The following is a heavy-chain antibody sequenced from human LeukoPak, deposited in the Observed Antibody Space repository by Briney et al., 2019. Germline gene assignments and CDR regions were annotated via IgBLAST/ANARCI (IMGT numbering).Heavy chain of an antibody. J-gene: IGHJ4*02. Sequence: ASVKVSCKASGYTFTSYDINWVRQATGQGLEWMGWMNPNSGNTGYAQKFQGRVTMTRNTSISTAYMELSSLRSEDTAVYYCARDIEGIAAAGTEFDYWGQGTLVTVSS. CDR2: MNPNSGNT. D-gene: IGHD6-13*01. CDR3: ARDIEGIAAAGTEFDY. CDR1: GYTFTSYD. V-gene: IGHV1-8*01.